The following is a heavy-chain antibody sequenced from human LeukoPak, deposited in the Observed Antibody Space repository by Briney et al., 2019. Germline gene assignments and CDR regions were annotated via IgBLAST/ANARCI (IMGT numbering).Heavy chain of an antibody. D-gene: IGHD3-22*01. V-gene: IGHV3-64*01. CDR2: ISSNGGST. J-gene: IGHJ4*02. CDR1: GFTFSSYA. Sequence: GGSLRLSCAASGFTFSSYAMHWVRQAPGKGLEYVSAISSNGGSTYYANSVKGRFTISRDNSKNTLYLQMGSLRAEDMAVYYCARGGGYLYCPFDYWGQGTLVTVSS. CDR3: ARGGGYLYCPFDY.